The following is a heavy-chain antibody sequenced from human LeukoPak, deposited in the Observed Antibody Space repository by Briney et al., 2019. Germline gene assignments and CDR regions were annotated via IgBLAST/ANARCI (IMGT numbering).Heavy chain of an antibody. V-gene: IGHV3-7*01. CDR1: GFSFNSYW. D-gene: IGHD5-18*01. CDR2: IKQDGSEK. J-gene: IGHJ4*02. Sequence: GGSLRLSCAASGFSFNSYWMAWVRQAPGKGLEWVANIKQDGSEKFYVDSVKGRFTISRDNAKNSLYLQMNSLRAEDTAVYYCARDRWGYSYGGDWGQGTLVTVSS. CDR3: ARDRWGYSYGGD.